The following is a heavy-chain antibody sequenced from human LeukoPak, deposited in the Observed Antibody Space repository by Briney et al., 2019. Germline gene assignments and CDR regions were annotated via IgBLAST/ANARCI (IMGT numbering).Heavy chain of an antibody. Sequence: SETLSLTCTVSGGSISSSSYYWGWIRQPPGKGLEWIGSIYYSGNTYYSPSLKSRVTISVDTSKNHFSLKLSSVTAADTAVYYCARPGGYSYGEFDYWGQGTLVTVSS. V-gene: IGHV4-39*02. D-gene: IGHD5-18*01. CDR2: IYYSGNT. CDR1: GGSISSSSYY. J-gene: IGHJ4*02. CDR3: ARPGGYSYGEFDY.